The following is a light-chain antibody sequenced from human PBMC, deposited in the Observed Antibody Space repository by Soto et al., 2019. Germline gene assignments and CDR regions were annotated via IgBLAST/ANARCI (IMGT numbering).Light chain of an antibody. Sequence: DIQLTQSPSFLSASVGDRVTITCRASQGISSYLAWYQQKPGIAPSLLIYTASTLQSGVPSRFSGSGSGTEFILTISSLQPEDFATYYCQQLNDYPVTFGGGTKVEIK. CDR2: TAS. CDR1: QGISSY. CDR3: QQLNDYPVT. J-gene: IGKJ4*01. V-gene: IGKV1-9*01.